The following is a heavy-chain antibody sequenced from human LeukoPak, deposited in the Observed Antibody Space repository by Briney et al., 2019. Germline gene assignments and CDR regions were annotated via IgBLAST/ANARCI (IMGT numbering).Heavy chain of an antibody. CDR2: IYYSGST. CDR3: ARGSYYFDP. V-gene: IGHV4-39*01. Sequence: SETLSLTCTVSGGSIRRSSYYWGWIRQPPGKGLEWIGSIYYSGSTYYNPSLKSRVTISADTSKNQFSLKLSSVTAADTAVYFCARGSYYFDPWGQGTLVTVSS. D-gene: IGHD3-10*01. J-gene: IGHJ4*02. CDR1: GGSIRRSSYY.